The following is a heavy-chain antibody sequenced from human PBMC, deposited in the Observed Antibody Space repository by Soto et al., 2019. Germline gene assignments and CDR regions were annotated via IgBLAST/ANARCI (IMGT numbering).Heavy chain of an antibody. CDR3: AREGIYYGSETYYDF. CDR2: ISFGGSNQ. CDR1: GFTFSSSA. Sequence: GGSLRLSCAASGFTFSSSAMHWVRQAPGKGLEWVAVISFGGSNQYYADSVKGRFTISRDNSKNTLFLQMNSLRPEDTAVYYCAREGIYYGSETYYDFWGQGTLVTVSS. D-gene: IGHD3-10*01. V-gene: IGHV3-30-3*01. J-gene: IGHJ4*02.